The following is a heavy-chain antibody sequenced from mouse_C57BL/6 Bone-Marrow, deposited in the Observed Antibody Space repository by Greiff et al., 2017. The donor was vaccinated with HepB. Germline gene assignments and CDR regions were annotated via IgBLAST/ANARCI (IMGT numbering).Heavy chain of an antibody. V-gene: IGHV2-9-1*01. CDR2: IWTGGGT. D-gene: IGHD1-1*01. Sequence: VMLVESGPGLVAPSQSLSITCTVSGFSFTSYAISWVRQPPGKGLEWLGVIWTGGGTNYNSALKSRLSISKDNSKSQVFLKMNSLQTDDTARYYGARKTDGSSYGLAMDYWGQGTSVTVAS. CDR3: ARKTDGSSYGLAMDY. CDR1: GFSFTSYA. J-gene: IGHJ4*01.